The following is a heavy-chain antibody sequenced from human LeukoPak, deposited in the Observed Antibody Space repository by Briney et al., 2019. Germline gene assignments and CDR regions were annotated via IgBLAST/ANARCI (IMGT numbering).Heavy chain of an antibody. Sequence: GGSLRLSCAASGFTFSSYAMSWVRQAPGKGLEWVSAISGSGGSTYYADSVKGRFTISRDNSKNTLYLQMNSLRAGDTAVYYCARDPHGYNSYFDYWGQGTLVTVSS. CDR2: ISGSGGST. V-gene: IGHV3-23*01. J-gene: IGHJ4*02. CDR3: ARDPHGYNSYFDY. D-gene: IGHD5-24*01. CDR1: GFTFSSYA.